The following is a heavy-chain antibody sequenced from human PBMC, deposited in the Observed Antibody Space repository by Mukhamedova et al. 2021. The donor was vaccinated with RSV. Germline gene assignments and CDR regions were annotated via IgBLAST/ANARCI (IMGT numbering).Heavy chain of an antibody. V-gene: IGHV7-4-1*02. Sequence: WGRQAPGQGLEWMGWINTNTGNPTYAQGFAGRFVFSLDTSVNSAYLQISSLKAEDTAVYYFAREVMPGGCSFGFWGQGTLVTISS. J-gene: IGHJ4*02. CDR2: INTNTGNP. D-gene: IGHD2-2*01. CDR3: AREVMPGGCSFGF.